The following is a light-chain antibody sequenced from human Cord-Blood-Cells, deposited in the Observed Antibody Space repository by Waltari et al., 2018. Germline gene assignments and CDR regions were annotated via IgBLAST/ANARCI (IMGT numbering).Light chain of an antibody. CDR3: SSYAGSNNLV. CDR2: EVS. V-gene: IGLV2-8*01. J-gene: IGLJ3*02. Sequence: QSAQTQPPSAPGSPRQSVTIFRTGTRSDVGGYNYVSWYQQHPGQAPKLMIYEVSKRPSGVPDRFSGSKSGNTASLTVSGLQAEDEADYYCSSYAGSNNLVFGGGTKLTVL. CDR1: RSDVGGYNY.